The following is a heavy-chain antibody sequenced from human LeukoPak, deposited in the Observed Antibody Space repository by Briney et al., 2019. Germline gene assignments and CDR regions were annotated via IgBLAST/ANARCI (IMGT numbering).Heavy chain of an antibody. CDR3: ARWEGYSYGLDY. V-gene: IGHV5-51*01. CDR1: GYSFTNYW. J-gene: IGHJ4*02. CDR2: IFPGDSDT. D-gene: IGHD5-18*01. Sequence: GESLKIPCKGSGYSFTNYWIGWVRQMPGKGLEWMGVIFPGDSDTRYRPSFEGQVTISADKSISTAYLQWSSLKASDTAMYYCARWEGYSYGLDYWGQGTLVTVSS.